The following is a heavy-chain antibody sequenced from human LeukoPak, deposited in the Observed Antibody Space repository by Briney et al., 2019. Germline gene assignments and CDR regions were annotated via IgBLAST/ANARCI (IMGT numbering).Heavy chain of an antibody. CDR1: VGSLSSGSYY. V-gene: IGHV4-61*01. CDR2: IYYSGST. Sequence: SETLSLTCTVSVGSLSSGSYYWSWIRQPPGRGLEWIGYIYYSGSTNYNPSLKSRVTISVVTSKNQFSLKLSSVTSADTAVYYCASTYSSGWYSSLDYWGQGTLVTVSS. D-gene: IGHD6-19*01. J-gene: IGHJ4*02. CDR3: ASTYSSGWYSSLDY.